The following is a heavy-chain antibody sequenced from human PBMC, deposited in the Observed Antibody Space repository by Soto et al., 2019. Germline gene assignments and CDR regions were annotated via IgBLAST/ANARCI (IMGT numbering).Heavy chain of an antibody. J-gene: IGHJ4*02. Sequence: QVQLVESGGGVVQPGRSLRLSCAASGFTFSHYAMHWVRQAPGKGLEWVALMSYDGSNEYYADSVEGRFTISRDNSKNPLYLQMNSLRAEDTAVYYCAKDGSHNFDYWGQGTLVTVS. CDR3: AKDGSHNFDY. D-gene: IGHD1-26*01. CDR1: GFTFSHYA. V-gene: IGHV3-30*18. CDR2: MSYDGSNE.